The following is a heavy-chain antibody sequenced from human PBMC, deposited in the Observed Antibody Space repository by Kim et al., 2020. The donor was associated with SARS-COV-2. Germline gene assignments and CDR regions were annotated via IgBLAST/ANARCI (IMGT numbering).Heavy chain of an antibody. J-gene: IGHJ3*02. CDR3: AKVPTYYYDWDAFDI. Sequence: DSGKRRVTSSSDNSKNTLYLQMNSLRAEDTAVYYCAKVPTYYYDWDAFDIWGQGTMVTVSS. V-gene: IGHV3-23*01. D-gene: IGHD3-22*01.